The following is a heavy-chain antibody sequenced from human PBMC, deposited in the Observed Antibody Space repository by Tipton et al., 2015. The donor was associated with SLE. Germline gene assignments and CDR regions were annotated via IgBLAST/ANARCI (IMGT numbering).Heavy chain of an antibody. Sequence: TLSLTCVVSGGSISSDGSYWSWVRQPAGKGLEWIARIDTSGSTDYNPSLKSRVTMSVDTSKNQFSLKVTSVTAADTAVYYCARFGSSWYQWFDPWGQGTLVTVSS. CDR3: ARFGSSWYQWFDP. D-gene: IGHD6-13*01. V-gene: IGHV4-61*02. CDR2: IDTSGST. CDR1: GGSISSDGSY. J-gene: IGHJ5*02.